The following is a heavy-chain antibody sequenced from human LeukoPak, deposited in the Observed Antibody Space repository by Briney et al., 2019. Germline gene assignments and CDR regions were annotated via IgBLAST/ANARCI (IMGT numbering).Heavy chain of an antibody. CDR2: VKKDGRET. V-gene: IGHV3-74*01. CDR1: GFTFNTYW. J-gene: IGHJ2*01. Sequence: GGSLRLSCVGSGFTFNTYWIHWVRQAPGKGLVWVSRVKKDGRETNYADSVKGRFTLSRDNAKNTVYLQMNNLRAEDTAVYHCARAKPADFDLWGRGTLVTVSS. CDR3: ARAKPADFDL.